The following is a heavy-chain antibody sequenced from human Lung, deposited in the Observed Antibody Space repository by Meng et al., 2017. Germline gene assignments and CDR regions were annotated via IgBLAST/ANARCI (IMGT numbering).Heavy chain of an antibody. J-gene: IGHJ4*02. V-gene: IGHV1-3*01. D-gene: IGHD2-8*01. CDR2: INAGNGNT. CDR3: ARGEGYCTNGVCSPGY. CDR1: GYTFTSYA. Sequence: QVQVVKSGAEGKKPGAAGKVAGKASGYTFTSYAMHWVRQAPGQRLEWMGWINAGNGNTKYSQKFQGRVTITRDTSASTAYMELSSLRSEDTAVYYCARGEGYCTNGVCSPGYWGQGTLVTVSS.